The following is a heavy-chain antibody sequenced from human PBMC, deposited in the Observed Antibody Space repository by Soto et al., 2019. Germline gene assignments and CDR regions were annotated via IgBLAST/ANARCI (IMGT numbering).Heavy chain of an antibody. Sequence: ASVKVSCKASGDTFSSYTFSWVRQAPGQGLEWMGRTIPVLSSTNFAREFQGRVTFTADKSTSTAYMELGSLRSDDTAVYYCAGGYDTNGYYNYFDYWGQGTLVTVSS. J-gene: IGHJ4*02. CDR3: AGGYDTNGYYNYFDY. CDR1: GDTFSSYT. V-gene: IGHV1-69*08. D-gene: IGHD3-22*01. CDR2: TIPVLSST.